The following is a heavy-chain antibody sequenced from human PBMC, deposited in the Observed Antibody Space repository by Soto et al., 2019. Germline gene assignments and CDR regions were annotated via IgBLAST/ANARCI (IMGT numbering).Heavy chain of an antibody. Sequence: EVQLMESGGGLVQPGGALRLSCASSGFTLSMSAVNWVRQDPVKGLEWVSYISDSGDRTYYADSVKGRFTISRDRSKNTVSWRMDSLRAEDTAVYYCAKDRGIIVKAGDAFDVWGQGTKVTVSS. V-gene: IGHV3-23*01. J-gene: IGHJ3*01. CDR3: AKDRGIIVKAGDAFDV. CDR2: ISDSGDRT. D-gene: IGHD3-16*02. CDR1: GFTLSMSA.